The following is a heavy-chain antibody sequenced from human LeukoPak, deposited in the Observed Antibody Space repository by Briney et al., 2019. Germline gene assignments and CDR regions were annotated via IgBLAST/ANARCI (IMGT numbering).Heavy chain of an antibody. Sequence: ASVTVSCKASGYTFTGYYMHWVRQAPGQGLEWMGWINPNSGGTNYAQKFQGRVTMTWDTSISTAYMELSRLRSDDTAVYYCARTPVGTMVRGVLYYYGMDVWGQGTTVTVSS. D-gene: IGHD3-10*01. CDR3: ARTPVGTMVRGVLYYYGMDV. J-gene: IGHJ6*02. CDR1: GYTFTGYY. V-gene: IGHV1-2*02. CDR2: INPNSGGT.